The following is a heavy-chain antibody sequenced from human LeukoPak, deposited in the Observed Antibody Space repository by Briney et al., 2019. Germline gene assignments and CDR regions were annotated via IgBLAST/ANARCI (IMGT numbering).Heavy chain of an antibody. CDR3: ARYGSLGRPYYFDY. D-gene: IGHD4-17*01. V-gene: IGHV4-39*07. CDR1: GGSISGSSFY. Sequence: SETLSLTCTVSGGSISGSSFYWGWLRQPPGKGLEWIGSIFYTGSTYYTPSLKRRVTMSVDTSNNQFSLTLRSVTTAATVGYYCARYGSLGRPYYFDYWGQGTLVSVSS. CDR2: IFYTGST. J-gene: IGHJ4*02.